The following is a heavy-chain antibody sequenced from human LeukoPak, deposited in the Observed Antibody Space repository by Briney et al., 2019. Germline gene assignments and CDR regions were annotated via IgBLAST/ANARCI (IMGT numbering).Heavy chain of an antibody. CDR3: ARQRSGWYGKYYYYYYMDV. Sequence: GSLRLSCAASGFTFSSYAMSWIRQPPGKGLEWIGEINHSGSTNYNPSLKSRVTISVDTSKNQFSLKLSSVTAADTAVYYCARQRSGWYGKYYYYYYMDVWGKGTTVTISS. D-gene: IGHD6-19*01. J-gene: IGHJ6*03. CDR2: INHSGST. CDR1: GFTFSSYA. V-gene: IGHV4-34*01.